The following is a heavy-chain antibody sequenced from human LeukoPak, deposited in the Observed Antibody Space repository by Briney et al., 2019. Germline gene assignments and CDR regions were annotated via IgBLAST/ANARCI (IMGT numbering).Heavy chain of an antibody. D-gene: IGHD6-13*01. V-gene: IGHV1-18*01. CDR3: ARGEAAARHFDY. CDR2: ISVYNGNT. Sequence: ASVKVSCKASGYSFNNFGISWVRQAPEEGLEWMGGISVYNGNTNYAQKLQGRVTMTTDTSTTTAYMELRSLRSDDTAVYYCARGEAAARHFDYWGQGTLVTVSS. CDR1: GYSFNNFG. J-gene: IGHJ4*02.